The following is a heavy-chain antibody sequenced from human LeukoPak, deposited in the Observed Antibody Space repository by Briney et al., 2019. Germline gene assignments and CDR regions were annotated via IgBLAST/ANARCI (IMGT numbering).Heavy chain of an antibody. V-gene: IGHV4-59*01. Sequence: PSETLSLTCTVSGGSISSYYWSWIRQPPGKGLEWIGYIYYSGSINYDPSLKSRVTISVDTSKNQFSLKLSSVTAADTAVYYCARVGIVVVPAAIPHFDYWGQGTLVTVSS. CDR2: IYYSGSI. CDR1: GGSISSYY. D-gene: IGHD2-2*01. CDR3: ARVGIVVVPAAIPHFDY. J-gene: IGHJ4*02.